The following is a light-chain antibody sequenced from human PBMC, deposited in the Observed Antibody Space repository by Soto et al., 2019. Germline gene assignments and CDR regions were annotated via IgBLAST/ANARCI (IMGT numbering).Light chain of an antibody. CDR3: QQHNTYSRT. Sequence: DIQMTQSPSTQSASVGDRVTITCRASQSINNWLAWYQQKPGKAPKLLIYQASSLESGVPSRFSGSGAGTEFTLTITSLQPADFATYYCQQHNTYSRTFGQGTKVEIK. CDR1: QSINNW. CDR2: QAS. V-gene: IGKV1-5*03. J-gene: IGKJ1*01.